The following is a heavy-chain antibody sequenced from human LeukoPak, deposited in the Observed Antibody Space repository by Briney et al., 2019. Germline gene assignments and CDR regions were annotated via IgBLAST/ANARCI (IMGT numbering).Heavy chain of an antibody. CDR2: IYDSGST. V-gene: IGHV4-59*08. CDR1: GGSMSSYY. Sequence: SETLSLTCTVSGGSMSSYYLSWIRQPPGKGLEWIGYIYDSGSTNYNPSLKSRVTISVDTSNNQFSLRLNSVTAADTAVYYCARHGTSGIYRRPFDIWGQGTMVTVSS. D-gene: IGHD1-26*01. J-gene: IGHJ3*02. CDR3: ARHGTSGIYRRPFDI.